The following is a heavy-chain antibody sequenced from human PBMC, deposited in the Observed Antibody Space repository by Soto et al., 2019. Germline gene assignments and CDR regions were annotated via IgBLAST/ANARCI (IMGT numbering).Heavy chain of an antibody. V-gene: IGHV4-34*01. CDR2: IYHSGSP. J-gene: IGHJ5*02. CDR1: GGPFSGYY. CDR3: ARRVPAAPNWFDP. D-gene: IGHD2-2*01. Sequence: PLETLSLTCAVYGGPFSGYYWSWIRQPPGKGLEWIGEIYHSGSPNYNPSLKSRVTMSVDKSKNLFSLRLSSVTAADSALYYCARRVPAAPNWFDPWGQGTLVTVSS.